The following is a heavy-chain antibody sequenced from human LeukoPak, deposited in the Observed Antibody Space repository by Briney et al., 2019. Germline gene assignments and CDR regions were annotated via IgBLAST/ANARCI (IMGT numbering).Heavy chain of an antibody. CDR2: ISGSGGST. D-gene: IGHD3-16*02. V-gene: IGHV3-23*01. Sequence: GGSLRLSCAASGFTFSSYGMSWVRQAPRKGLEWVSAISGSGGSTYYADSVKGRFTISRDNSKNTLYLQMNSLRAEDTAVYYCANLYVWGSYRFDYWGQGTLVTVSS. J-gene: IGHJ4*02. CDR3: ANLYVWGSYRFDY. CDR1: GFTFSSYG.